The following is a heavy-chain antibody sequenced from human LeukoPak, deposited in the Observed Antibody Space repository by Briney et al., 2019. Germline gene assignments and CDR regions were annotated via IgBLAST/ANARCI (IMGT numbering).Heavy chain of an antibody. CDR2: INPNSGGT. J-gene: IGHJ4*02. CDR3: AALETYYYDSSGYPFDY. V-gene: IGHV1-2*02. Sequence: ASVKVSCKASGYTFTGYYMHWVRQAPGQGLEWMGWINPNSGGTNYAQKFQGRVTMTRDTSISTAYMELSSLGSEDTAVYYCAALETYYYDSSGYPFDYWGQGTLVTVSS. D-gene: IGHD3-22*01. CDR1: GYTFTGYY.